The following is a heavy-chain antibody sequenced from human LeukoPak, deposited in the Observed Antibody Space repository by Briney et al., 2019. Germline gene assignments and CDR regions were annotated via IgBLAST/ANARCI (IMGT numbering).Heavy chain of an antibody. CDR2: ISSSGSTI. Sequence: GGSLRLSCAASGFTFSSYEMNWVRQAPGKGLEWVSYISSSGSTIYYADSVKGRFTISRDNAKNSLYLQMNSLRAEDTAVYYCARGTMFPYYFDYWGQGTLVTVSS. CDR3: ARGTMFPYYFDY. V-gene: IGHV3-48*03. D-gene: IGHD3-10*02. J-gene: IGHJ4*02. CDR1: GFTFSSYE.